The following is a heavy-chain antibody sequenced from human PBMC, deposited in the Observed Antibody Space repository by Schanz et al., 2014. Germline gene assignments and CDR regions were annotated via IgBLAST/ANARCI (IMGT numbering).Heavy chain of an antibody. D-gene: IGHD6-13*01. CDR2: ITYNGGTI. CDR1: GITFSSHS. V-gene: IGHV3-21*05. Sequence: EVQLMESGGGLVKPGGSLRLSCAASGITFSSHSFNWVRQAPGKGLEWISYITYNGGTIYYADSVEGRFTISRDNAKRSLFLQMNSLRVEDTAVYFCVSQTGSPNYWGQGTLVTVSS. J-gene: IGHJ4*02. CDR3: VSQTGSPNY.